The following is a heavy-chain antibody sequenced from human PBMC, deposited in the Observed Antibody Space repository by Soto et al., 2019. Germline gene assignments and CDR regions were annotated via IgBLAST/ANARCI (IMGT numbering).Heavy chain of an antibody. Sequence: EVHLLESGGDVVHPGGSLTLSRAASGFNVSNHGMGWVRQAPGKWLDWVPVISGSGARTYYGGSVKGRFTISRDNSKNIVSQQTNSLSAEDAAGDYCTKLVQDDSGKYDHWGQGTLVTVSS. V-gene: IGHV3-23*01. CDR1: GFNVSNHG. D-gene: IGHD6-19*01. CDR2: ISGSGART. CDR3: TKLVQDDSGKYDH. J-gene: IGHJ5*02.